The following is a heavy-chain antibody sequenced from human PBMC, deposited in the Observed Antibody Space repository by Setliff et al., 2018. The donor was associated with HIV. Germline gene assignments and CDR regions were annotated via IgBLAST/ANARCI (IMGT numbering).Heavy chain of an antibody. D-gene: IGHD2-2*01. CDR3: ARGSCFNTGCLDS. V-gene: IGHV4-61*09. CDR1: GGSINSGSYY. CDR2: IYTSGST. J-gene: IGHJ4*02. Sequence: SETLSLTCTVSGGSINSGSYYWTWIRQPAGKGLEWIGHIYTSGSTNYNPSLQSRVTMSVDTSKNQFSLRLSSVTAADTAVYYCARGSCFNTGCLDSWGQGALVTVSS.